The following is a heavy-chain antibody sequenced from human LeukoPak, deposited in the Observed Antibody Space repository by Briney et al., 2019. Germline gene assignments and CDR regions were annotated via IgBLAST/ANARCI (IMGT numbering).Heavy chain of an antibody. J-gene: IGHJ6*02. D-gene: IGHD3-10*01. CDR3: ARSYYYGSGSYGMDV. CDR2: TYYRSKWYS. V-gene: IGHV6-1*01. CDR1: GDSVSSKSAA. Sequence: SQTLSLTCAISGDSVSSKSAAWNWFRQSPSRGLEWLGRTYYRSKWYSDYAVSVKSRITINPDTSKNQFSLKLSSVTAADTAVYYCARSYYYGSGSYGMDVWGQGTTVTVSS.